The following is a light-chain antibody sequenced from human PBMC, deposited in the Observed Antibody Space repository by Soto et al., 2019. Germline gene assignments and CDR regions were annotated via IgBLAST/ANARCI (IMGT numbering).Light chain of an antibody. CDR3: QQYGSSQNP. CDR2: DAS. Sequence: IVLTQYPATLSLSPGERATLSCGSSQSVISSYLAWYQQQPCLAPRLLIYDASCRANGITDRFSGSGSGTDFTLTISRLEPEDCAVYSCQQYGSSQNPFAQGTKLQIK. V-gene: IGKV3D-20*01. CDR1: QSVISSY. J-gene: IGKJ2*01.